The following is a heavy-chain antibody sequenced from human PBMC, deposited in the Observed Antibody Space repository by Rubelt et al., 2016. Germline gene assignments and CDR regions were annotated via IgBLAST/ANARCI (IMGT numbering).Heavy chain of an antibody. CDR2: FDPEDGET. D-gene: IGHD2-15*01. CDR1: GYTLTELS. CDR3: ATASPYCSGGSCY. J-gene: IGHJ4*02. V-gene: IGHV1-24*01. Sequence: QVQLVQSGAEVKKPGASVKVSCKVSGYTLTELSMHWVRQAPGKGLEWMGGFDPEDGETIYAHKFQGRVTMTEDTSTATAYMELSSLRSEDTAVYYCATASPYCSGGSCYWGQGTLVTVPS.